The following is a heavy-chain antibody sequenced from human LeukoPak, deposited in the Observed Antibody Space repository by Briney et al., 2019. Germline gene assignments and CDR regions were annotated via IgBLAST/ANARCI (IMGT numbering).Heavy chain of an antibody. J-gene: IGHJ2*01. CDR3: AKRGDLIAVAARKPNAYWYFDL. V-gene: IGHV3-23*01. CDR2: ISTSGNT. CDR1: GFPLSKYA. Sequence: GGSLRLSCIGSGFPLSKYAMNWVRQAPGKGLEWVSLISTSGNTHYADSVKGRFTISRDNSKNTLYLQMNSLRAEDTAVYYCAKRGDLIAVAARKPNAYWYFDLWGRGTLVTVSS. D-gene: IGHD6-19*01.